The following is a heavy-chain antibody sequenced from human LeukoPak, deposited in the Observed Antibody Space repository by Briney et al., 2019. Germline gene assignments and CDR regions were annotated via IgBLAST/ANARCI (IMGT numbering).Heavy chain of an antibody. D-gene: IGHD3-3*01. V-gene: IGHV4-61*01. Sequence: SETLSLTCTVSGGSVTSGSYYWSWIRQPPGKGLEWIGYIYYSGSTNYNPSLKSRVTISVDTSKNQFSLRLSSVTAADTAVYYCARLLFWSGSPRPYNWLDPWGQGTLVTVSS. CDR2: IYYSGST. CDR3: ARLLFWSGSPRPYNWLDP. CDR1: GGSVTSGSYY. J-gene: IGHJ5*02.